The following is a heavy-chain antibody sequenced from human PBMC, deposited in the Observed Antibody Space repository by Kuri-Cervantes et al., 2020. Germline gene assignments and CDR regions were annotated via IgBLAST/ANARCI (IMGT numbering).Heavy chain of an antibody. CDR2: ISSSSSTI. V-gene: IGHV3-48*01. CDR1: GFTFSSYS. Sequence: GGSLRLSCAASGFTFSSYSMNWVRQAPGKGLEWVSYISSSSSTIYYADSVKGRFTISRDNSKNTLYLQMNSLRAEDTAVYYCAKDLKPGYSYGYYYYYYGMDVWGQGTTVTVSS. D-gene: IGHD5-18*01. J-gene: IGHJ6*02. CDR3: AKDLKPGYSYGYYYYYYGMDV.